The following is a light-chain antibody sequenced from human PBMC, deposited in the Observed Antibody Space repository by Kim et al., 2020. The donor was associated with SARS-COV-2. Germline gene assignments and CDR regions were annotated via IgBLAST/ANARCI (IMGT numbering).Light chain of an antibody. CDR1: QYVSSS. CDR2: DAS. V-gene: IGKV1-39*01. J-gene: IGKJ2*01. Sequence: DIQLTQSPSSLSASVGDRVTITCRASQYVSSSLNWYRQKPGKAPRLLIYDASSLQTGVPPRLSGSGSGTYFTLTINSLQPDDFATYFCQQSHDFPYTFGQGTKLEI. CDR3: QQSHDFPYT.